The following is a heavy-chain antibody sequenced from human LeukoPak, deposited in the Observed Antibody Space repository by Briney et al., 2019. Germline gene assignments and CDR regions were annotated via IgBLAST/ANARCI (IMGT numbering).Heavy chain of an antibody. CDR2: ITSSSDYI. Sequence: PGRSLRLSCAASGFTFNSYAMNWVRQAPGKGLEWVSSITSSSDYIYYADSVKGRFTISRDNVKSSLFLQMNSLRAEDTAVYFCAREVRGLDYWGQGTLVAVSP. J-gene: IGHJ4*02. CDR3: AREVRGLDY. CDR1: GFTFNSYA. D-gene: IGHD3-10*01. V-gene: IGHV3-21*01.